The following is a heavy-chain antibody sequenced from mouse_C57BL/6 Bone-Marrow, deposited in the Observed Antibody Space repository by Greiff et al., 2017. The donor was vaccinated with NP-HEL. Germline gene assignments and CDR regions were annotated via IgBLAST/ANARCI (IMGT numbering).Heavy chain of an antibody. J-gene: IGHJ3*01. CDR3: ARTGAYYDYDKAWFAY. CDR1: GFSLTSYG. Sequence: QVQLKESGPGLVQPSQSLSITCTVSGFSLTSYGVHWVRQSPGKGLEWLGVIGSGGSTDYNAAFISRLSISKDNSKSQVFFKMNSLQADDTAIYYCARTGAYYDYDKAWFAYWGQGTLVTVSA. D-gene: IGHD2-4*01. CDR2: IGSGGST. V-gene: IGHV2-2*01.